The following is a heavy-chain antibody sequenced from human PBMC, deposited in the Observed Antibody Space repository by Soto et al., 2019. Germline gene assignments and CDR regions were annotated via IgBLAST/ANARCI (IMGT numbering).Heavy chain of an antibody. J-gene: IGHJ4*02. D-gene: IGHD4-17*01. CDR2: IWYDGSNK. CDR1: GFTFSSYG. V-gene: IGHV3-33*01. CDR3: ARDRLRHDFDY. Sequence: QVQLVESGGGVVQPGRSLRLSCAASGFTFSSYGMHWVRQAPGKGLEWVAVIWYDGSNKYYADSVKGRFTISRDNSKNTLXLXXXXXXAXXXXVYYCARDRLRHDFDYWGQGTLVTVSS.